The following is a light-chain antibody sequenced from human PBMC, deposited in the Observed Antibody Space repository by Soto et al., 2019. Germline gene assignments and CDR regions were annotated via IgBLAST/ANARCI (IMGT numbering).Light chain of an antibody. Sequence: DIQMTQSPSTLSASVGDRVTITCRASQSISIWLAWYQQKPWKAPNILIYDASTLVSGVPSRFSGSGSGTEFTLTISSLQPDDFATYYCQQYNNYFSWTFGQGTKVDIK. CDR1: QSISIW. V-gene: IGKV1-5*01. J-gene: IGKJ1*01. CDR3: QQYNNYFSWT. CDR2: DAS.